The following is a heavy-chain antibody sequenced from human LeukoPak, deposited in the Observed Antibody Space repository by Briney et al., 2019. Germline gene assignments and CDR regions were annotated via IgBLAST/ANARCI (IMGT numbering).Heavy chain of an antibody. D-gene: IGHD3-22*01. J-gene: IGHJ4*02. CDR3: ARERGYDSSGYYLDY. Sequence: PSETLSLTCTVSGGSISNYYWSWIRQPPGKGLDWIGYIYYSGSTNYNPSLKSRVTISVDTSKNQFSLKLSSATAADTAVYYCARERGYDSSGYYLDYWGQGTLVTVSS. V-gene: IGHV4-59*01. CDR1: GGSISNYY. CDR2: IYYSGST.